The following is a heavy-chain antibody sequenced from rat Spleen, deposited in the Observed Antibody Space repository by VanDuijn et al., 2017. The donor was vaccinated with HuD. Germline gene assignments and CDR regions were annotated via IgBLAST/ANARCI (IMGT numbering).Heavy chain of an antibody. Sequence: EVQLVESGGGLVQPGGSLKLSCVASGFTFNNYWMTWIRQAPGKGLEWVASITHNDGTTYYPDSVEGRFTVSRDNEQNILYLQMDSLRSEDTATYYCSRGGATRFDYWGQGVMVTVSS. CDR1: GFTFNNYW. D-gene: IGHD1-11*01. CDR3: SRGGATRFDY. V-gene: IGHV5-31*01. J-gene: IGHJ2*01. CDR2: ITHNDGTT.